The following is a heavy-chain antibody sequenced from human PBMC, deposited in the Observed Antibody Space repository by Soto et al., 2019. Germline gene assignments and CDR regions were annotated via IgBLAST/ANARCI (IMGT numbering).Heavy chain of an antibody. J-gene: IGHJ5*02. Sequence: GASVKVSCKTSGYTFSNYGITWVRQAPGQPLEWLGWISLYSDGTNYAQKFKGRVSMTTDTSTTTDYMELRSLRSDDTAVYYCARVVPGAEAWFGPWGQGTLVTVSS. CDR2: ISLYSDGT. CDR1: GYTFSNYG. V-gene: IGHV1-18*01. D-gene: IGHD2-2*01. CDR3: ARVVPGAEAWFGP.